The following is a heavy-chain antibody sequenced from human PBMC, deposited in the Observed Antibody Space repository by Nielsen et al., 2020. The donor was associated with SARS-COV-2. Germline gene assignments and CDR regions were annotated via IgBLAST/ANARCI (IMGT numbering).Heavy chain of an antibody. V-gene: IGHV4-61*08. J-gene: IGHJ4*02. CDR1: GGSISSGGYY. Sequence: GSLRLSCTVSGGSISSGGYYWSWIRQPPGKGLEWIGYIYYSGSTNYNPSLKSRVTMSVDTSKNQFSLKLSSVTAADTAVYYCARDDHGDYVGWGQGTLVTVSS. D-gene: IGHD4-17*01. CDR3: ARDDHGDYVG. CDR2: IYYSGST.